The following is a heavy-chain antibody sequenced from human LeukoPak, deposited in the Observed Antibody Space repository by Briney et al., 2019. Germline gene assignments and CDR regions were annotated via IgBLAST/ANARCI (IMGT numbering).Heavy chain of an antibody. CDR1: GFTFSSYG. J-gene: IGHJ4*02. V-gene: IGHV3-30*19. Sequence: PGGSLRLSCAASGFTFSSYGMHWVRQAPGKGLEWVAVISYDGSNKYYADSVEGRFTISRDNSKNTLYLQMNSLRAEDTAVYYCVAQPTADSSGYYYFDYWGQGTLVTVSS. D-gene: IGHD3-22*01. CDR3: VAQPTADSSGYYYFDY. CDR2: ISYDGSNK.